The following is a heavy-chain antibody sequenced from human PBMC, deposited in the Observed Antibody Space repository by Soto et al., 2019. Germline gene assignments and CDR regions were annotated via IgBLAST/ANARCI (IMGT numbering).Heavy chain of an antibody. V-gene: IGHV3-23*01. CDR2: ISGSGDSP. J-gene: IGHJ4*02. D-gene: IGHD2-2*01. Sequence: GGSLRLSCVASGFTFSTYTMSWVRQAPGKGLEWVSVISGSGDSPSYADSVQGRFSISRDDPKRTLYLQMNSLRCEDTAMYYCAKARCSTNNCYVPDYWGQGTLVTVSS. CDR1: GFTFSTYT. CDR3: AKARCSTNNCYVPDY.